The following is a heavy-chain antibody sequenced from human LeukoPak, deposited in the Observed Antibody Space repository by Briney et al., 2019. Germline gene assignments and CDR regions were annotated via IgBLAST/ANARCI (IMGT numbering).Heavy chain of an antibody. D-gene: IGHD5-18*01. CDR1: GFTFGDYA. J-gene: IGHJ4*02. Sequence: PGGSLRLSCTASGFTFGDYAMSWFRQAPGKGLEWVGFIRSKAYGGTTEYAASVKGRFTISRDDSKSIAYLQMNSLKTEDTAVYYCTRDLGGYSYGWDPYYFDYWGQGTLVTVSS. V-gene: IGHV3-49*03. CDR2: IRSKAYGGTT. CDR3: TRDLGGYSYGWDPYYFDY.